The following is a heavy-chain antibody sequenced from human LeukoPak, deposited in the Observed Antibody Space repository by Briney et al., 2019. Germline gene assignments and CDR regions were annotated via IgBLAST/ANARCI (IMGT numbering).Heavy chain of an antibody. CDR1: GFTFNSYA. CDR2: ISVNGGGT. D-gene: IGHD1/OR15-1a*01. CDR3: ARDRGNWNNAASFDI. V-gene: IGHV3-64*04. J-gene: IGHJ3*02. Sequence: PGGSLRLSCSASGFTFNSYAMHWVRQAPGEGLEYVSAISVNGGGTYYADPVKGRFTISRDNAKNSLYLQMNSLRAEDTALYYCARDRGNWNNAASFDIWGQGTMVTVSS.